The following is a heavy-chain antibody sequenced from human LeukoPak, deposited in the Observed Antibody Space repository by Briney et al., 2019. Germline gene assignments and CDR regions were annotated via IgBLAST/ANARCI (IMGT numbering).Heavy chain of an antibody. Sequence: SETLSLTCTVSGGSISTYYWSWIRPPPGKGLEWIGYIYYSGSTNYSPSLQSRVTMSVDTSKNQFSLRMNSVTAADTAVYYCARSGTNTNGFDHWGQGTLVTVSS. V-gene: IGHV4-59*01. J-gene: IGHJ4*02. CDR1: GGSISTYY. CDR2: IYYSGST. CDR3: ARSGTNTNGFDH. D-gene: IGHD2-8*01.